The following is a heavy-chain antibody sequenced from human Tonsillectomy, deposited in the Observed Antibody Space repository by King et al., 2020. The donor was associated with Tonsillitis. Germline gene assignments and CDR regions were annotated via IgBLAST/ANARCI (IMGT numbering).Heavy chain of an antibody. CDR3: ASLDGYEDAFDI. CDR1: GGSISSYF. V-gene: IGHV4-59*08. J-gene: IGHJ3*02. D-gene: IGHD5-24*01. Sequence: VQLQESGPGLVKPSETLSLTCTVSGGSISSYFWSWIRQPPGKGLEWIGYINYSGSTKYNPSLKSRVTISVDTSKNQFSLKLSSVTAADTAVYYCASLDGYEDAFDIWGQGTMVTVSS. CDR2: INYSGST.